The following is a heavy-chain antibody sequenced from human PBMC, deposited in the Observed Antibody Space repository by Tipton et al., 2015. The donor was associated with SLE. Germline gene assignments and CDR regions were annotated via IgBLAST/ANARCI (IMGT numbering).Heavy chain of an antibody. Sequence: TLSLTCTVSGVSISGYFWGWIRQPPGKGLEWIGYIYDSGSTNYNPSLKSRVTISVDTSKNQFSLKLSSVTAADTAVYYCARGKYWGQGTLVTVSS. J-gene: IGHJ4*02. CDR3: ARGKY. CDR2: IYDSGST. V-gene: IGHV4-59*12. CDR1: GVSISGYF.